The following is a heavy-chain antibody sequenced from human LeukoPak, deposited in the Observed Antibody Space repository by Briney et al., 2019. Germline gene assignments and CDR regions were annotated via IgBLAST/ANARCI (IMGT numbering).Heavy chain of an antibody. J-gene: IGHJ6*02. V-gene: IGHV4-30-2*01. CDR2: IYHSGST. Sequence: SETLSLTCAVSGDSISSGGYSWSWIRQPPGKGLEWIGYIYHSGSTYYNPSLKSRVTISVDRSKNRFSLKLSSVTAADTAVYYCTRVYSNYGYGMDVWGQGTTVTVSS. D-gene: IGHD4-11*01. CDR3: TRVYSNYGYGMDV. CDR1: GDSISSGGYS.